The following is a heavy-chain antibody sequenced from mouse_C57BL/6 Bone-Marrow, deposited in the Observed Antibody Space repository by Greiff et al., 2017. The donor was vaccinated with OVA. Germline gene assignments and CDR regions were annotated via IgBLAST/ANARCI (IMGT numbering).Heavy chain of an antibody. J-gene: IGHJ2*01. CDR2: IDPSDSYT. Sequence: QVQLQQPGAELVKPGASVKLSCKASGYTFTSYWMQWVKQRPGQGLEWIGEIDPSDSYTTYNQKFKGKATLTVYTSSSTPYMQLSSLTSEASAVYYFAREDYVSSWVYYFGYWGQGTTLTVSS. CDR1: GYTFTSYW. D-gene: IGHD1-1*01. CDR3: AREDYVSSWVYYFGY. V-gene: IGHV1-50*01.